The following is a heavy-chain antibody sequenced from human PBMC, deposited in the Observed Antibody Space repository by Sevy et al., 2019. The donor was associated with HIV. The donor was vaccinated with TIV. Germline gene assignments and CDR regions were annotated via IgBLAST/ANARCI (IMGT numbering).Heavy chain of an antibody. V-gene: IGHV3-48*02. CDR1: GFTFSTYS. J-gene: IGHJ5*02. CDR2: ISIGSSTI. CDR3: ARGSYSSVGFDP. Sequence: GGSLRLSCAASGFTFSTYSMNWVRHAPGKGLEWVSYISIGSSTIYYADSVKGRFTISRDNAKSSLYLQMNSLRDEDTAVYYCARGSYSSVGFDPWGQGTLVTVSS. D-gene: IGHD6-19*01.